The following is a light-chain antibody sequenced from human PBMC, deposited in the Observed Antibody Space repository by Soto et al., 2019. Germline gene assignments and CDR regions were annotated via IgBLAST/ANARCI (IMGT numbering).Light chain of an antibody. CDR1: NSDVGGYNY. Sequence: QSALTQPASVSGSPGQSITISCTGTNSDVGGYNYVSWYQQHPGKAPKLLIYDVSSRPSGLSNRFSGSKSGNTASLIISGLQAEDEAYYYCASYNNRITYGFRRGTKLTVL. CDR3: ASYNNRITYG. J-gene: IGLJ1*01. V-gene: IGLV2-14*03. CDR2: DVS.